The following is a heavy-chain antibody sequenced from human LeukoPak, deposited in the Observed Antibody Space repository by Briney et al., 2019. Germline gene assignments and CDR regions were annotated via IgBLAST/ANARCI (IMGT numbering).Heavy chain of an antibody. V-gene: IGHV3-7*01. Sequence: GGSLRLSCAASGFTFSSYWMSWVRQAPGKGLEWVANIKQDGSEKYYVDSVKGRFTISRDNSKNTLYLQMSSLRAEDTAVYYCVKVTRVLRFLEWLPPDYWGQGTLVTVSS. CDR3: VKVTRVLRFLEWLPPDY. J-gene: IGHJ4*02. CDR1: GFTFSSYW. CDR2: IKQDGSEK. D-gene: IGHD3-3*01.